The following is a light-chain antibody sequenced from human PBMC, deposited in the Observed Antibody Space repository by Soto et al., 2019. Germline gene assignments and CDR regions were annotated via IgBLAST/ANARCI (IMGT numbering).Light chain of an antibody. Sequence: EIVLTQSPGTLSLSPGERATLSCRASQSVSSSYLAWYQQKPGQAPRLLIYGASSRATGIPDRFSGSGSGTDFTLTISRLEPEDFAVYYCQHYGSSSWTFRQGTKVEVK. J-gene: IGKJ1*01. CDR2: GAS. CDR1: QSVSSSY. V-gene: IGKV3-20*01. CDR3: QHYGSSSWT.